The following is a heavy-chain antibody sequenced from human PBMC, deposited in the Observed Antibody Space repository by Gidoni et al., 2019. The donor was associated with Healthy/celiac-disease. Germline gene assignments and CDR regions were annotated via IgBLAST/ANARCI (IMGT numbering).Heavy chain of an antibody. Sequence: EVQLLVSGGGLVQPVGSLRPSCAAPGLTFSSSAMSWVRQAPGKGLEWVSAISGSGGSTYYAESVKGRFTISRDNSKNTLYLQMNSLRAEDTAVYYCAKDLGIAAAGDAFDIWGQGTMVTVSS. D-gene: IGHD6-13*01. CDR3: AKDLGIAAAGDAFDI. CDR1: GLTFSSSA. CDR2: ISGSGGST. J-gene: IGHJ3*02. V-gene: IGHV3-23*01.